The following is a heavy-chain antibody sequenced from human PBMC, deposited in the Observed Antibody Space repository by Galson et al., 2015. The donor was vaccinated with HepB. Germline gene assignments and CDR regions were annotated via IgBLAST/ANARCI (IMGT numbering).Heavy chain of an antibody. J-gene: IGHJ6*02. CDR1: GYTFTGYY. Sequence: SVKVSCKASGYTFTGYYMHWVRQAPGQGLEWMGWINPNSGGTNYAQKFQGRVTMTRDTSISTAYMELSRLRSDDTAVYYCARDQILWFGELFHRYYYGMDVWGQGTTVTVSS. CDR3: ARDQILWFGELFHRYYYGMDV. V-gene: IGHV1-2*02. D-gene: IGHD3-10*01. CDR2: INPNSGGT.